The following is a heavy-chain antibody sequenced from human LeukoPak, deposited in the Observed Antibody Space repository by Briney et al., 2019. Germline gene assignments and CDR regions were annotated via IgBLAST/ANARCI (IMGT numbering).Heavy chain of an antibody. V-gene: IGHV4-59*01. CDR2: IYYSGST. J-gene: IGHJ4*02. D-gene: IGHD3-10*01. Sequence: SETLSLTCTVSGDSISSYYWNWIRQPPGKGLEWIGYIYYSGSTNYNPSLKSRVTISVDTSKNQFSLKLSSVAAADTAVYYCARGPGSAGLPFDYWGQGTLVTVSS. CDR3: ARGPGSAGLPFDY. CDR1: GDSISSYY.